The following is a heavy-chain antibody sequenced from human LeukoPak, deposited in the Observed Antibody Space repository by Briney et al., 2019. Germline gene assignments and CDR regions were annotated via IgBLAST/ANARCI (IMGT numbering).Heavy chain of an antibody. V-gene: IGHV4-34*01. CDR2: INHSGST. CDR1: GGAFSGYY. J-gene: IGHJ6*02. CDR3: ARGSDYYYYGMDV. Sequence: SETPSLTCAGYGGAFSGYYWGWIRQPPRKGPEWIGEINHSGSTNYNPSLKSRVTISVDTSKNQFSLKLSSVTAADTAVYYCARGSDYYYYGMDVWGQGTTVTVSS.